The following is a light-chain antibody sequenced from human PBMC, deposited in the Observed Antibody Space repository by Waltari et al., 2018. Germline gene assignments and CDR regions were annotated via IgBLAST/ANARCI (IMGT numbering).Light chain of an antibody. CDR3: AAWDDSLDKWL. J-gene: IGLJ3*02. CDR2: TND. CDR1: SPTIGRPS. V-gene: IGLV1-44*01. Sequence: QSVLTPPPSASGTPGHRVTISCSGSSPTIGRPSVNWYQQIPGPPPKLLFHTNDQRPSGVPDRFSGSKSGTSASLAISGLQSEDEADYYCAAWDDSLDKWLFGGGTKVTVL.